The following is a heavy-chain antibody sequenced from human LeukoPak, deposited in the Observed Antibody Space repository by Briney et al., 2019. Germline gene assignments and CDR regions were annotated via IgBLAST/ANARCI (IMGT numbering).Heavy chain of an antibody. CDR2: ISYEGSNE. D-gene: IGHD2-15*01. CDR1: GLPFSSYA. V-gene: IGHV3-30*18. J-gene: IGHJ4*02. Sequence: GGSLRLSCAASGLPFSSYAMHWVRQAPGKGLEWVALISYEGSNELYADSVKGRFTISRDNSKNTLYLQVNSLRAEDTAVYYCAKSKFSCIGNNCYSPDYWGQGTLVTVSS. CDR3: AKSKFSCIGNNCYSPDY.